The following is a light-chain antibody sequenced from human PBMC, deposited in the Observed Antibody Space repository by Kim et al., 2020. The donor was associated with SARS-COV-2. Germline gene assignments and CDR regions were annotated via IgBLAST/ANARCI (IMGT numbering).Light chain of an antibody. J-gene: IGKJ4*01. CDR2: DAF. CDR3: QQRGNSLT. CDR1: QSVSSF. Sequence: EIVLTQSPATLSLSPGERATLSCRASQSVSSFLAWYQQKPGQAPRLLIYDAFNRATGIPARFSGSGSGTDFTLTISSLEPEDFAVYYCQQRGNSLTFGGGTKVEI. V-gene: IGKV3-11*01.